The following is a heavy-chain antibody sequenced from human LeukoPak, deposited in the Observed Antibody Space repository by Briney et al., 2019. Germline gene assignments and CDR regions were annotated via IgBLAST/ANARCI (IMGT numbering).Heavy chain of an antibody. J-gene: IGHJ3*02. D-gene: IGHD2-15*01. CDR2: ISAYNGNT. Sequence: WASVKVSCKASGYTFTSYGISWVRQAPGQGLEWMGWISAYNGNTNYAQKLQGRVTMTTDTSTSTAYMELRSLRSDDTAVYYCATHWHEYCSGGSCYESAAAFDIWGQGTMVTVSS. V-gene: IGHV1-18*01. CDR1: GYTFTSYG. CDR3: ATHWHEYCSGGSCYESAAAFDI.